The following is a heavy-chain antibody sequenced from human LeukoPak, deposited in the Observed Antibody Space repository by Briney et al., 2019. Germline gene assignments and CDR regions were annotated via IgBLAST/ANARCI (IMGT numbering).Heavy chain of an antibody. CDR3: AKSGWEYQLLCEFDY. J-gene: IGHJ4*02. V-gene: IGHV3-30*18. CDR2: ISYDGSNK. Sequence: GRSLRLSCAASGFTFSSYGMHWVRQAPGKGLEWVAVISYDGSNKYYADSVKGRFTISRDNSKNTLYLQMNSLRAEDTAMYYCAKSGWEYQLLCEFDYWGQGTLVTVSS. CDR1: GFTFSSYG. D-gene: IGHD2-2*01.